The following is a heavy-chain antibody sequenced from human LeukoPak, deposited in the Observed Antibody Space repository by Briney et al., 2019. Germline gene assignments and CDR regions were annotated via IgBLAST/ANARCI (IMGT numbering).Heavy chain of an antibody. Sequence: SETLSLTCTVSGASISSYYWNWIRQPPGKGLEWIGYVYYSGTTNYNPSLKSRVSMSVDTSKSQFSLKLTSVTAADTAVYYRARGVAVATWFDPWGQGALVTVST. D-gene: IGHD6-19*01. V-gene: IGHV4-59*01. CDR3: ARGVAVATWFDP. CDR2: VYYSGTT. CDR1: GASISSYY. J-gene: IGHJ5*02.